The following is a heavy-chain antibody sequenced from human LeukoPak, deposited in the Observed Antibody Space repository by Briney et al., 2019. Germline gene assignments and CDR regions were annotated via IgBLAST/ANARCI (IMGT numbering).Heavy chain of an antibody. Sequence: GASVKVSCKASGYTFAAYYIHWVRQAPGQGLEWMGWINPSSGVTNYAQNFQGRVTMTRDTSINTGYMELSGLTFDDTALYYCAREGWGNYYMDVWGNGTTVTVSS. V-gene: IGHV1-2*02. CDR2: INPSSGVT. CDR1: GYTFAAYY. J-gene: IGHJ6*03. D-gene: IGHD2-8*02. CDR3: AREGWGNYYMDV.